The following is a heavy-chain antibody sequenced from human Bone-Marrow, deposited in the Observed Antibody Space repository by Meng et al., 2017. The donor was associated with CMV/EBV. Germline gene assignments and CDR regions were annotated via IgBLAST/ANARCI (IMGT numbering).Heavy chain of an antibody. D-gene: IGHD7-27*01. V-gene: IGHV3-9*01. Sequence: SLKISCAASGFTFDDYAMHWVRQAPGKGLEWVSGISWNSGGIGYADSVKGRFTISRDNAKNSLYLQMNSLRAEDTALYYCAKASPHWGGAFDIWGQGTMVTVSS. CDR3: AKASPHWGGAFDI. J-gene: IGHJ3*02. CDR2: ISWNSGGI. CDR1: GFTFDDYA.